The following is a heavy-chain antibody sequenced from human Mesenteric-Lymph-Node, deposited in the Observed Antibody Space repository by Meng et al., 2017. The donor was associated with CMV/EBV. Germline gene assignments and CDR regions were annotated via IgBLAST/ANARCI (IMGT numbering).Heavy chain of an antibody. Sequence: GSLRLSCTVSGYSISSGYYWGWIRQPPGKGLEWVASIYHSGNTYFDPSLRSRVAISLDTSKNEFSLKLSFVTAADTAMYYCARHHYCSSTSCYGGRDYWGQGTLVTVSS. D-gene: IGHD2-2*01. J-gene: IGHJ4*02. CDR3: ARHHYCSSTSCYGGRDY. CDR2: IYHSGNT. CDR1: GYSISSGYY. V-gene: IGHV4-38-2*02.